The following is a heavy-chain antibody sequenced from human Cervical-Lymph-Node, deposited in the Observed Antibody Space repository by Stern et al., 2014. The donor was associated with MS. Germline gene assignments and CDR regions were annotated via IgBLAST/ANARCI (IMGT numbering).Heavy chain of an antibody. CDR2: IYYSGST. V-gene: IGHV4-31*03. Sequence: QLQLQESGPGLVKPSQTLSLTCTVSGGSIRSGGYYWSWIRQHPGKGLEWIGYIYYSGSTYYNPSLKSRVTISVDTSKNQFSLKLSSVTAADTAVYYCARGRDGYKSHFDYWGQGTLVTVSS. CDR3: ARGRDGYKSHFDY. CDR1: GGSIRSGGYY. J-gene: IGHJ4*02. D-gene: IGHD5-24*01.